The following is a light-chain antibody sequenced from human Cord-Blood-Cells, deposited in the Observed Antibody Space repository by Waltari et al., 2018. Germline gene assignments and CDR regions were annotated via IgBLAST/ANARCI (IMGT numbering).Light chain of an antibody. Sequence: SYELTQPPSVSVSPGQTASITCSGDTLGDKYACWYQQKPGQSPVLVIYQDSKRPSGIPERFSGSNSGNTATLTISGTQAMDEADYYCQAWDSSTVVFGGGTMLTVL. CDR1: TLGDKY. J-gene: IGLJ2*01. V-gene: IGLV3-1*01. CDR2: QDS. CDR3: QAWDSSTVV.